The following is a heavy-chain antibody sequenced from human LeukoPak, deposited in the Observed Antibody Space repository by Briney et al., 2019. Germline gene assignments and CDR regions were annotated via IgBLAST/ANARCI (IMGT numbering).Heavy chain of an antibody. Sequence: GGFLRLSCAASGFTFSSCAMSWVRQAPGKGLEWVSAISGSGGSTYYADSVKGRFTISRDNSKNTLYLQMNSLRAEDTAVYYCAKASSYSSSWTSVDYWGQGTLVTVSS. V-gene: IGHV3-23*01. CDR3: AKASSYSSSWTSVDY. D-gene: IGHD6-13*01. CDR1: GFTFSSCA. CDR2: ISGSGGST. J-gene: IGHJ4*02.